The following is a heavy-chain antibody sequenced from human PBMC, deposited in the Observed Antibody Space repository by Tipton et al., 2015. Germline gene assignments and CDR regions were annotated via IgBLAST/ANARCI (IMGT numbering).Heavy chain of an antibody. J-gene: IGHJ4*02. D-gene: IGHD2-2*01. CDR1: GYTLTSFY. V-gene: IGHV1-46*01. CDR3: ARDVYCSSLDCSSY. CDR2: INPSGGST. Sequence: QLVQSGAEVKKPGASVKVSCKATGYTLTSFYMHWVRQAPGKGLEYMGRINPSGGSTIYAQRFQGRVTMTTDTSTSTVYMELSGLRSEDTAVYFCARDVYCSSLDCSSYWGQGTLVTVSS.